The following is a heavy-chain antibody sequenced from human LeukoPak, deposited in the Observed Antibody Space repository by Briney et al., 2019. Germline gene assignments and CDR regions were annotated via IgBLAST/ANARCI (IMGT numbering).Heavy chain of an antibody. CDR3: AKERLLWFGEQYYFDY. D-gene: IGHD3-10*01. V-gene: IGHV3-30*02. J-gene: IGHJ4*02. CDR1: GFTFSSYG. CDR2: IRYDGSNK. Sequence: GGSLRLSCAASGFTFSSYGMHWVRQAPGKGLEWVAFIRYDGSNKYYADSVKGRFTISRDNSKNTLYLQMNSLRAEDTAVYYCAKERLLWFGEQYYFDYWGQGTLVTVSS.